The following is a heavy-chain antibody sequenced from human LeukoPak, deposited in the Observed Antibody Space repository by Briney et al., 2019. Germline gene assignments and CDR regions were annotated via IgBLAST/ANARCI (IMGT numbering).Heavy chain of an antibody. D-gene: IGHD6-13*01. J-gene: IGHJ5*02. CDR3: ARDWMGSSTWNWFDP. V-gene: IGHV1-2*02. Sequence: GASVKVSCKASRYTFTGYYIHWMRQAPGQGLEWMGWVNPDRCGTKYAQNFQGRAAMTRDTSISTAYMELSSLRFDDTAVYYCARDWMGSSTWNWFDPWGQGTLVTVSS. CDR1: RYTFTGYY. CDR2: VNPDRCGT.